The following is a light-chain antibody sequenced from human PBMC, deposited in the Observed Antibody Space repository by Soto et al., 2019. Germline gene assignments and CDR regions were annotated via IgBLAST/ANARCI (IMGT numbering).Light chain of an antibody. CDR1: QSVSSN. J-gene: IGKJ1*01. CDR3: QQYNNWPRT. V-gene: IGKV3-15*01. Sequence: EIVMTQSPATLFVSQGGRSTLSCRASQSVSSNLAWYQQKPGQAPRLLIYGASTRATGIPARCSGSGSGTEFTLTISSLQSEDFAVYYCQQYNNWPRTFGQGTKVDIK. CDR2: GAS.